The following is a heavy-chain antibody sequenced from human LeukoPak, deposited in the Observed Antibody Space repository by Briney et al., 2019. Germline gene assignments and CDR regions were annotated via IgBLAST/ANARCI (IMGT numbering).Heavy chain of an antibody. D-gene: IGHD6-13*01. V-gene: IGHV4-34*01. J-gene: IGHJ6*03. CDR2: INHSGST. CDR3: ASIAAAGTVIMDV. Sequence: SQTLSLTCAVYGASFSGYYWSWIRQPPGKGLEWPGEINHSGSTNYNPSLKSRVTISVDTSKNQFSLKLSSVTAADTAVYYCASIAAAGTVIMDVWGKGTTVTVSS. CDR1: GASFSGYY.